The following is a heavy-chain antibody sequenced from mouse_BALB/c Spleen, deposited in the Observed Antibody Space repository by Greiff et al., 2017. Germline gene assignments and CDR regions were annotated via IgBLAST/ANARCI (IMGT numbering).Heavy chain of an antibody. CDR1: GYTFTSYW. D-gene: IGHD2-14*01. CDR3: ASRYEEDWYFDV. CDR2: IYPGDGDT. V-gene: IGHV1-87*01. Sequence: QVQLQQSGAELARPGASVKLSCKASGYTFTSYWMQWVKQRPGQGLEWIGAIYPGDGDTRYTQKFKGKATLTADKSSSTAYMQLSSLASEDSAVYYCASRYEEDWYFDVWGAGTTVTVSS. J-gene: IGHJ1*01.